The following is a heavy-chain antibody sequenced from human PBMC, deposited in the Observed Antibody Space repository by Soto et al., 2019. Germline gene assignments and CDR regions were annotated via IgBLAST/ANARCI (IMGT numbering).Heavy chain of an antibody. CDR3: ARDQQYHDAFDI. D-gene: IGHD2-2*01. Sequence: HPGGSLRLSCAASGFTVSSNYMSWVRQAPGKGLEWVSVIYSGGSTYYADSVKGRFTISRDNSKNTLYLQMNSLRAEDTAVYYCARDQQYHDAFDIWGQGTMVTVSS. CDR1: GFTVSSNY. J-gene: IGHJ3*02. CDR2: IYSGGST. V-gene: IGHV3-66*01.